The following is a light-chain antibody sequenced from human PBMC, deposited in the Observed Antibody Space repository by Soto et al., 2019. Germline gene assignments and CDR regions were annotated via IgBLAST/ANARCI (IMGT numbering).Light chain of an antibody. J-gene: IGKJ4*01. CDR1: QSVGTY. V-gene: IGKV3-11*01. CDR2: DAS. CDR3: QQRSNWPPLT. Sequence: EIVLTQSPATLSLSPGERATLSCGASQSVGTYLAWYQQKPGQAPRLLIYDASIRATGIPARFSGSGSGTDFTLTISSLEPEDFAVHYCQQRSNWPPLTFGGGTKVEIK.